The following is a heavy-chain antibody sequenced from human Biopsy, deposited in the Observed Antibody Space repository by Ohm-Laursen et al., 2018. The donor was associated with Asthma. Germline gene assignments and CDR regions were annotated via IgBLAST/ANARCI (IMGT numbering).Heavy chain of an antibody. V-gene: IGHV3-30-3*01. Sequence: SLRLSCSASGFTFRSYAMHWVRQAPGKGLEWVAVISYDGSNKYYADSVKGRFTISRDNSKNTLYLQMNSLRAEDTAVYYCARDSYSSGLYDDFESWGQGTLVTVSS. D-gene: IGHD6-19*01. CDR1: GFTFRSYA. CDR2: ISYDGSNK. CDR3: ARDSYSSGLYDDFES. J-gene: IGHJ4*02.